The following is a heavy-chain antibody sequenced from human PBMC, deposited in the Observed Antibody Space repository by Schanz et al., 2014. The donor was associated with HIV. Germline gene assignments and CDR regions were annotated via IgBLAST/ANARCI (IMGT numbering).Heavy chain of an antibody. Sequence: QVQLVESGGGVVQPGRSLRLSCAASGFTFSDHYMDWVRQAPGKGLEWVSVISYDGRNKLYADSVKGRFTISRDNSKNTLYLQMNSLGVEDTAVYFCARDGARTSHWGFWGQGTLVTVSS. CDR2: ISYDGRNK. V-gene: IGHV3-30*03. CDR1: GFTFSDHY. CDR3: ARDGARTSHWGF. J-gene: IGHJ4*02. D-gene: IGHD2-2*01.